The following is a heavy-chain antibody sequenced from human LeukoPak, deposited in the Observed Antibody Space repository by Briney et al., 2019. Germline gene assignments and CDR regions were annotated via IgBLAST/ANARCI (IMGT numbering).Heavy chain of an antibody. CDR3: ARAIAVAGKLDAFDI. CDR2: ISAYNGNT. V-gene: IGHV1-18*01. D-gene: IGHD6-19*01. CDR1: GYTFTSYG. J-gene: IGHJ3*02. Sequence: ASVKVSCKASGYTFTSYGISWVRQAPGQGLEWMGWISAYNGNTNYAQKLQGRVTMTTDTSTSTAYMELRSLRSDDTAVYYCARAIAVAGKLDAFDIWGQGTMVTVSS.